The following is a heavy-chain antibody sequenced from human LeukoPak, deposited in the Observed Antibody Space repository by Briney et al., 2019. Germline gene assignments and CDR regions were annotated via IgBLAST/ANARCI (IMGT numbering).Heavy chain of an antibody. V-gene: IGHV1-69*01. CDR2: IIPIFGTA. D-gene: IGHD2-15*01. J-gene: IGHJ4*02. CDR3: ARGYCSGGSCYREEYYFDY. Sequence: SVKVSCKASGGTFGSYAISWVRQAPGQGLEWMGGIIPIFGTANYAQKFQGRVTITADESTSTAYMELSSLRSEDTAVYYCARGYCSGGSCYREEYYFDYWGQGTLVTVSS. CDR1: GGTFGSYA.